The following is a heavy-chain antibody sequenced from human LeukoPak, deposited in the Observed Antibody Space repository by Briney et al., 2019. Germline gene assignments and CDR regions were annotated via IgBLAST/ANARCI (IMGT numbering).Heavy chain of an antibody. CDR1: GGSVSRSGYF. CDR3: ATRYCPGTGCNFLLQY. V-gene: IGHV4-39*02. Sequence: SETLSLTCTVSGGSVSRSGYFWGWIRQPPGKGLQWIGNIHYSGNTHYNPSLKSRVTISVDTSQNHFSLELASVTAADTAVYFRATRYCPGTGCNFLLQYWGQGTLVTVSS. D-gene: IGHD2-8*02. J-gene: IGHJ4*02. CDR2: IHYSGNT.